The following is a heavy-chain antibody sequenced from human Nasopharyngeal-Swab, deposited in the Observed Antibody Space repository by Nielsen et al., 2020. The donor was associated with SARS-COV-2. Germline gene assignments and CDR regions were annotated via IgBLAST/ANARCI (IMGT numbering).Heavy chain of an antibody. CDR1: GFTFSSYW. V-gene: IGHV3-74*01. CDR2: INSDGSST. Sequence: GESLEISCAASGFTFSSYWMHWVRQAPGKGLVWVSRINSDGSSTSYADSVKGRFTISRDNAKNTLYLQMNSLRAEDTAVYYCARDFSYGSGSGWFDPWGQGTLVTVSS. CDR3: ARDFSYGSGSGWFDP. J-gene: IGHJ5*02. D-gene: IGHD3-10*01.